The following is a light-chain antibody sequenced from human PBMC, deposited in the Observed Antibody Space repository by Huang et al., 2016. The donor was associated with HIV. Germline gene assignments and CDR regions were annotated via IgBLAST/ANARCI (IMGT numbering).Light chain of an antibody. J-gene: IGKJ1*01. V-gene: IGKV3-20*01. Sequence: EIVLTQSPGSLSLSPGDRATLSCRASQYVADAYVAWYQHIPGQSPRLLISGSSSRAPGIPDRFSGSGFSTDFNLTISRLEPEDFAVYYCQQCGDSTWTFGQGTKVEVK. CDR3: QQCGDSTWT. CDR1: QYVADAY. CDR2: GSS.